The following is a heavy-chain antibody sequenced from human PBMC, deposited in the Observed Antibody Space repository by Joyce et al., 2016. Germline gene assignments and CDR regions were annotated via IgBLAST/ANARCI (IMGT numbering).Heavy chain of an antibody. V-gene: IGHV4-39*01. CDR2: IYYSGST. Sequence: QLQLQESGPGLVKPSETLSLTCTVSGGSISSSDHYWGWIRQPPGKGLEWIGIIYYSGSTYYNPSLKSRVTISVDASKNQLSLKLSSVTAADTAVYYCARLLLWFGEAPFDYWGQGTLVTVSS. CDR3: ARLLLWFGEAPFDY. J-gene: IGHJ4*02. CDR1: GGSISSSDHY. D-gene: IGHD3-10*01.